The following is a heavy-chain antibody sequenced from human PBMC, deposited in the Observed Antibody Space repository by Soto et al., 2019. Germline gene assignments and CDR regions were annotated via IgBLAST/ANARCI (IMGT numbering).Heavy chain of an antibody. J-gene: IGHJ6*02. CDR2: ISGSGGST. CDR3: AKAWGVGSSPGDYYYYGMDV. V-gene: IGHV3-23*01. CDR1: GFTFSSYA. D-gene: IGHD3-10*01. Sequence: GGSLRLSCAASGFTFSSYAMSWVRQAPGKGLEWVSAISGSGGSTYYADSVKGRFTISRDNSKNTLYLQMNSLGAEDTAVYYCAKAWGVGSSPGDYYYYGMDVWGQGTTVTVSS.